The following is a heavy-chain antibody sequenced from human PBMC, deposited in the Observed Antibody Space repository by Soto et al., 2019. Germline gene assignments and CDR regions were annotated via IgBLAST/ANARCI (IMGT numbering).Heavy chain of an antibody. CDR3: TKDAWINFWSGYDGDY. J-gene: IGHJ4*02. CDR1: GLTFGDYA. V-gene: IGHV3-49*03. Sequence: PGGSLRLSCAASGLTFGDYAMSWFRQAPGKGLEWVGFIRSKAYGGTTEYAGSVKGIFTISRDDSKSIAYLQMNSRKTEDTAVYYCTKDAWINFWSGYDGDYWGQGTLVTVSS. CDR2: IRSKAYGGTT. D-gene: IGHD3-3*01.